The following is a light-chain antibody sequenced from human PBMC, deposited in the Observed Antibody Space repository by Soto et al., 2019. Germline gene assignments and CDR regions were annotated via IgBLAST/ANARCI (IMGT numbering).Light chain of an antibody. CDR3: SSYTSSSTRGV. V-gene: IGLV2-14*01. CDR2: DVT. J-gene: IGLJ1*01. Sequence: QSVLTQPASVSGSPGQSITISCTGTNSDVGGYNYVSWYQQHPGKAPKLIIYDVTNRPSGVSNRFSGSKSGNTASLTIFGLQAEDEADYYCSSYTSSSTRGVFGTGTKVTVL. CDR1: NSDVGGYNY.